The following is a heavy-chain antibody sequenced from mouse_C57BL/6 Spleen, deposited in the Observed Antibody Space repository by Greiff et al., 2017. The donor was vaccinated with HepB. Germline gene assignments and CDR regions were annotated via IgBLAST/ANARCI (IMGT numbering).Heavy chain of an antibody. CDR1: GFTFSSYA. D-gene: IGHD2-1*01. V-gene: IGHV5-4*03. Sequence: EVKLVESGGGLVKPGGSLKLSCAASGFTFSSYAMSWVRQTPEKRLEWVATISDGGSYTYYPDNVKGRFTISRDNAKNNLYLQMSHLKSEDTAMYYCARGGNYGNYPDYWGQGTTLTVSS. CDR2: ISDGGSYT. CDR3: ARGGNYGNYPDY. J-gene: IGHJ2*01.